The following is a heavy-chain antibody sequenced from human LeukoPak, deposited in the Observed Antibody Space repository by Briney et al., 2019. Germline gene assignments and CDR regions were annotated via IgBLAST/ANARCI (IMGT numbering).Heavy chain of an antibody. Sequence: GGSLRLSCAASGFTFSSNGMHWVRKRQGPGLERVAVISYDGSNKYYADSAKSRFTTSRDNSKNKLYLQMNSLRAEDTAVYYCAKDRCSGGSCYYFDYWGQGTLVTVSS. CDR2: ISYDGSNK. CDR3: AKDRCSGGSCYYFDY. V-gene: IGHV3-30*18. J-gene: IGHJ4*02. D-gene: IGHD2-15*01. CDR1: GFTFSSNG.